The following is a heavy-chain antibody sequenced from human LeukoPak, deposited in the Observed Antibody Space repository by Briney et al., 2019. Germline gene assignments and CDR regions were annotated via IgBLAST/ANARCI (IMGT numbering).Heavy chain of an antibody. CDR2: IDPSDSYG. J-gene: IGHJ4*02. D-gene: IGHD7-27*01. CDR3: ARIGGTGLFDY. Sequence: GESLKISCKGSGYSFTRYWINWVRQMPGKGLEWMGRIDPSDSYGNYSPSFQGHVTISGDKSISTAYLQWSSLKASDTAMYYCARIGGTGLFDYWGQGTQVTVSS. CDR1: GYSFTRYW. V-gene: IGHV5-10-1*01.